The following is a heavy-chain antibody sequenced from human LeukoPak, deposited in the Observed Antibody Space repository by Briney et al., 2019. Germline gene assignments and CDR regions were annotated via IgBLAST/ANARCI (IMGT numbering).Heavy chain of an antibody. CDR3: ARSKGRWSAADY. Sequence: SETLSLTCTVSGGSISPNLWSWIRQPPGKGLEWIGEINHSGSTNYNPSLKSRVTISVDTSKNQFSLKLSSVTAADTAVYYCARSKGRWSAADYWGQGTLVTVSS. V-gene: IGHV4-34*01. CDR2: INHSGST. J-gene: IGHJ4*02. D-gene: IGHD6-13*01. CDR1: GGSISPNL.